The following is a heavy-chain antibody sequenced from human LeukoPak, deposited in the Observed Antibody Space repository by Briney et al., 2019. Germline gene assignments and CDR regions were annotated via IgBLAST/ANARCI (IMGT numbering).Heavy chain of an antibody. J-gene: IGHJ6*03. V-gene: IGHV4-31*03. Sequence: SETLSLTCTVSGGSISSGGYYWSWIRQHPGKGLEWIGYIYYSGSTYCNPSLKSRVTISVDTSKNQFSLKLSSVTAADTAVYYCARHNSYGPDYYYYYYMDVWGKGTTVTVSS. CDR1: GGSISSGGYY. D-gene: IGHD5-18*01. CDR3: ARHNSYGPDYYYYYYMDV. CDR2: IYYSGST.